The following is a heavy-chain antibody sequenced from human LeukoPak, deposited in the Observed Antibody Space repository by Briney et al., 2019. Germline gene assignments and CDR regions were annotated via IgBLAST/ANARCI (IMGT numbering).Heavy chain of an antibody. CDR1: GYTFTSYG. D-gene: IGHD3-22*01. Sequence: ASVKVSCKASGYTFTSYGISWVRQAPGQGLEWMGWISAYNGNTNYAQKLQGRVTMTTDTSTSTAYMELRSLRSDDTAVYYCARDSRLYYYDSSGYYGLFDYWGQGTLVTVSS. J-gene: IGHJ4*02. V-gene: IGHV1-18*01. CDR3: ARDSRLYYYDSSGYYGLFDY. CDR2: ISAYNGNT.